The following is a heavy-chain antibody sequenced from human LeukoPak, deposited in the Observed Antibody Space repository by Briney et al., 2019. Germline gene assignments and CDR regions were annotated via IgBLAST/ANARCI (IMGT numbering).Heavy chain of an antibody. Sequence: PGRSLRLSCAASGFTFSSYGMHWVRQAPGKGLEWVAVISYDGSNKYYADSVKGRFTISRDNSKNTLYLQMNSLRAEDTAVYYCAKDTHPYGRDSSWYYFDYWGQGTLVTVSS. J-gene: IGHJ4*02. CDR1: GFTFSSYG. D-gene: IGHD6-13*01. CDR2: ISYDGSNK. CDR3: AKDTHPYGRDSSWYYFDY. V-gene: IGHV3-30*18.